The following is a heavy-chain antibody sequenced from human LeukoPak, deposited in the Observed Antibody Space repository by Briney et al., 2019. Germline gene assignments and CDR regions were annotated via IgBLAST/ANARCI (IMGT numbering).Heavy chain of an antibody. CDR1: GFTFSSYG. V-gene: IGHV3-74*01. Sequence: RPGGSLRLSCAAPGFTFSSYGMHWVRHAPGKGLVWVSLINSDGSSTSYADSVKGRFTISRDNAKNTLYLQMNSLRAEDMAVYYCARDSNTGDSCTSTGCYGDFDYWGQGTLVTVSS. J-gene: IGHJ4*02. CDR2: INSDGSST. CDR3: ARDSNTGDSCTSTGCYGDFDY. D-gene: IGHD2-2*01.